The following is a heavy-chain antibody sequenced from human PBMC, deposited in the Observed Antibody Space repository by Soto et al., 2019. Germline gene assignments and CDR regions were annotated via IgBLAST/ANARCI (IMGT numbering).Heavy chain of an antibody. J-gene: IGHJ4*02. CDR1: GASISGYY. V-gene: IGHV4-59*01. CDR3: ARPGLRFGSRLDY. CDR2: IYYRGST. D-gene: IGHD3-10*01. Sequence: QVQLQESGPGLVKPSETLSLTCTVSGASISGYYWTWIRQSPGKGLEWIGYIYYRGSTDYNPSLKSRVTMSVDMSKNQFSLNLNSVTAADTAVYYCARPGLRFGSRLDYWGQGILVTVSS.